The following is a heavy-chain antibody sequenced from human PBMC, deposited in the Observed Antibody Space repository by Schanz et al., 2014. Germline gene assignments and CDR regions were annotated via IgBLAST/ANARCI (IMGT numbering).Heavy chain of an antibody. CDR3: VGIHVAVAEAFY. CDR1: KFTFSGYG. V-gene: IGHV3-30*02. CDR2: IRDNGSVK. J-gene: IGHJ4*02. Sequence: VQLVESGGGVVQPGGSLTLSCAASKFTFSGYGMHWVRQAPGKGLDWVAFIRDNGSVKNYLDSVEGRFTISRDNAKNTLYLQMNSLRPEDTALYYCVGIHVAVAEAFYWGQGALVIVS. D-gene: IGHD6-19*01.